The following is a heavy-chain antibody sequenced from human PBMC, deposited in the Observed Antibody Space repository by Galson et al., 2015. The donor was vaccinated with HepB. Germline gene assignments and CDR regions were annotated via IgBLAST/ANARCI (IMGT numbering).Heavy chain of an antibody. CDR3: ASFKGVKDSGSYLRWGKNYYYGMDV. CDR2: ISSSSSYI. J-gene: IGHJ6*02. D-gene: IGHD1-26*01. V-gene: IGHV3-21*01. Sequence: SLRLSCAASGFTFSSYSMNWVRQAPGKGLEWVSSISSSSSYIYYADSVKGRFTISRDNAKNSLYLQMNSLRAEDTAVYYCASFKGVKDSGSYLRWGKNYYYGMDVWGQGTTVTVSS. CDR1: GFTFSSYS.